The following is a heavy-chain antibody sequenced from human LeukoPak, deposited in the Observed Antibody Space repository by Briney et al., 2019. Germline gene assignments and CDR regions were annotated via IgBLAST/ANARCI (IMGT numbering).Heavy chain of an antibody. CDR2: IDQVGSEK. Sequence: RGSLRLSCAAPGFTFSSYWMTWVRQGPGKGLEWVATIDQVGSEKYYVGSVKGRFTISRDNAKNSLYLQMNSLRAEDTAVYYCARDALGYCSGGRCYSPFDFWGQGTLVSVSS. CDR1: GFTFSSYW. J-gene: IGHJ4*02. CDR3: ARDALGYCSGGRCYSPFDF. D-gene: IGHD2-15*01. V-gene: IGHV3-7*05.